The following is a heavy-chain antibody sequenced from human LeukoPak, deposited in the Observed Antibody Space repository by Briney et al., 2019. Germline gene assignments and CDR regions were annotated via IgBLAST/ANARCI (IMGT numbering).Heavy chain of an antibody. J-gene: IGHJ5*02. CDR3: ARDSRTYCSGGTCYARWFDP. D-gene: IGHD2-15*01. Sequence: SETLSLTCTVSGGSISSHYWSWIRQPPGKGLEWIGYIYYSGSTNYNPSLKSRVIISVDTSKDQFSLKLSSVTAADTAVYYCARDSRTYCSGGTCYARWFDPWGQGILVTVSS. CDR2: IYYSGST. CDR1: GGSISSHY. V-gene: IGHV4-59*11.